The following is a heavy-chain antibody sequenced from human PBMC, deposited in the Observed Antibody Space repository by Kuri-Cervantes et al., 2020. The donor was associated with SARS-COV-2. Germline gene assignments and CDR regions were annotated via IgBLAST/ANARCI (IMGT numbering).Heavy chain of an antibody. CDR3: VREFKFWSGFHDCMDV. CDR1: GFTFSDYY. Sequence: GESLKISCAASGFTFSDYYMSWIRQAPGKGLEWVSYISSSSSTIYYADSVKGRFTISRDNAKNMLYLQMNSLRAEDTAVYYCVREFKFWSGFHDCMDVWGQGTTVTVSS. V-gene: IGHV3-11*01. J-gene: IGHJ6*02. CDR2: ISSSSSTI. D-gene: IGHD3-3*01.